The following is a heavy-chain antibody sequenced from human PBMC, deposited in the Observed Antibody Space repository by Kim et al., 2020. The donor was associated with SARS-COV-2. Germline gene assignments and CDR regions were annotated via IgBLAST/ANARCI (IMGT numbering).Heavy chain of an antibody. CDR2: IIWNSDSR. CDR3: AKAVSTTWRGSTLYYYYSLDV. D-gene: IGHD3-16*02. V-gene: IGHV3-9*01. CDR1: GFSFGDYA. Sequence: GGSLRLSCAASGFSFGDYAMHWVRQAPGKGLEWVSGIIWNSDSRDYADSVKGRFTISRDNAKNSLYLQMNSLRPEDTAFYYCAKAVSTTWRGSTLYYYYSLDVWGQGTKVIVSS. J-gene: IGHJ6*02.